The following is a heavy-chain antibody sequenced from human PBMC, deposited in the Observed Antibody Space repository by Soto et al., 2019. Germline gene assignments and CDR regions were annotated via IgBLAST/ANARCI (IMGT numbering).Heavy chain of an antibody. CDR3: VRQPYGGYRYFFDN. CDR2: LYFSGIT. J-gene: IGHJ4*02. V-gene: IGHV4-39*01. Sequence: QLQLQESGPGLVKPSETLSLTCSVSNGSVSSPLSYWGWIRQPPGKRPQWIGVLYFSGITSYNPSINSRVTLPVDPSNNQLSMELSSVPATDTAVYYCVRQPYGGYRYFFDNWGQGTPVTVSS. D-gene: IGHD5-18*01. CDR1: NGSVSSPLSY.